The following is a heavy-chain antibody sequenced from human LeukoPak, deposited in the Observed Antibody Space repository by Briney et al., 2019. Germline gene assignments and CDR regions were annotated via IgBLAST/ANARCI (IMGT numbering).Heavy chain of an antibody. CDR3: AKVPLPVIVVGPDY. D-gene: IGHD1-26*01. V-gene: IGHV3-30-3*01. CDR1: GFTFSSYA. J-gene: IGHJ4*02. CDR2: ISYDGSNK. Sequence: GGSLRLSCAASGFTFSSYAMHWVRQAPGKGLEWVAVISYDGSNKYYADSVKGRFTISRDNSKNTLYLQMNSLRGEDTAVYYCAKVPLPVIVVGPDYWGQGTLVTVSS.